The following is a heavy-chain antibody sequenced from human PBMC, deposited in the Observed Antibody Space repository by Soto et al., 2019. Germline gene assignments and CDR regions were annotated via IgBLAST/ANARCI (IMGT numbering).Heavy chain of an antibody. CDR3: ARGGYSSSWYIVY. V-gene: IGHV4-30-2*01. CDR2: IYHSGST. Sequence: SETLSLTCAVSGGSISSGGYSWSWIRQPPGKGLEWIGYIYHSGSTYYNPSLKSRVTISVDRSKNQFSLKLSSVTAADTAVYYCARGGYSSSWYIVYWGQGTLVTVSS. J-gene: IGHJ4*02. CDR1: GGSISSGGYS. D-gene: IGHD6-13*01.